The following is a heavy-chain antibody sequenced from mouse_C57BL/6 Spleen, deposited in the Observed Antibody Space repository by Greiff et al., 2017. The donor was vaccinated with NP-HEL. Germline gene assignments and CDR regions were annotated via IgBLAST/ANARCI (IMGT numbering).Heavy chain of an antibody. D-gene: IGHD1-1*02. J-gene: IGHJ1*03. V-gene: IGHV5-15*01. CDR2: ISNLAYSI. CDR3: ARQGGGSHWYFDV. Sequence: DVKLVESGGGLVQPGGSLKLSCAASGFTFSDYGMAWVRQAPRKGPEWVAFISNLAYSIYYADTVTGRFPISRENAKNTLYLEMSSLRSEDTAMYYCARQGGGSHWYFDVWGTGTTVTVSS. CDR1: GFTFSDYG.